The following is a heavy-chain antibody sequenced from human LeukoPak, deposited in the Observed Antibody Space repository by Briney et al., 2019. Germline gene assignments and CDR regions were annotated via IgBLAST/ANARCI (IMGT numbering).Heavy chain of an antibody. CDR1: GGSLSSGSYY. D-gene: IGHD1-26*01. V-gene: IGHV4-61*02. J-gene: IGHJ4*02. CDR2: IYTSGST. Sequence: SQTLSLTCTVSGGSLSSGSYYWSWIRQPAGKGLEWIGRIYTSGSTNYNPSLKSRVTISVDTSKNQFSLKLSSVTAADTAVYYCARDSYGVVFYWGQGTLVTVSS. CDR3: ARDSYGVVFY.